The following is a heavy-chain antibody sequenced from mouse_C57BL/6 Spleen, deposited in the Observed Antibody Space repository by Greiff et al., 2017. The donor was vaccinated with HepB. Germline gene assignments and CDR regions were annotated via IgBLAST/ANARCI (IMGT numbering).Heavy chain of an antibody. Sequence: EVKVEESGPGLVKPSQSLSLTCSVTGYSITSGYYWNWIRQFPGNKLEWMGYISYDGSNNYNPSLKNRISITRDTSKNQFFLKLNSVTTEDTATYYCARDGVRFAYWGQGTLVTVSA. CDR1: GYSITSGYY. CDR3: ARDGVRFAY. CDR2: ISYDGSN. J-gene: IGHJ3*01. V-gene: IGHV3-6*01.